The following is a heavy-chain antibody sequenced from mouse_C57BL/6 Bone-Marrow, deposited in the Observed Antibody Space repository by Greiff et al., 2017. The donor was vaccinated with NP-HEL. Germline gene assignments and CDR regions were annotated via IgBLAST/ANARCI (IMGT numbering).Heavy chain of an antibody. Sequence: EVHLVESGGDLVKPGGSLKLSCAASGFTFSSYGMSWVRQTPDKRLEWVATISSGGSYTYYPDSVQGRSTISRDNAKNTLYLQMSSLKSEDTAMYYCGRHYYSNYCDYWGQGTTLTVSS. D-gene: IGHD2-5*01. J-gene: IGHJ2*01. V-gene: IGHV5-6*01. CDR1: GFTFSSYG. CDR3: GRHYYSNYCDY. CDR2: ISSGGSYT.